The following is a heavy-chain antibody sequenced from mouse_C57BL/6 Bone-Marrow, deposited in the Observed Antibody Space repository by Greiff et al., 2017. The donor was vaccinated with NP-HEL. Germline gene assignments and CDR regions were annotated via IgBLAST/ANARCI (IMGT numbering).Heavy chain of an antibody. D-gene: IGHD3-1*01. CDR3: ARHPLGYGDYFDY. CDR2: ISSGGSYT. CDR1: GFTFSSYG. J-gene: IGHJ2*01. V-gene: IGHV5-6*02. Sequence: DVMLVESGGDLVKPGGSLKLSCAASGFTFSSYGMSWVRQTPDKRLEWVATISSGGSYTYYPDSVKGRFTISRDNAKNTLYLQMSSLKSEDTAMYYCARHPLGYGDYFDYWGQGTTLTVSS.